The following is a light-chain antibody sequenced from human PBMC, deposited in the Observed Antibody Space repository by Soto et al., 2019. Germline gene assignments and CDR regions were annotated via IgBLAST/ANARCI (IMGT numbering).Light chain of an antibody. CDR1: SSNIGSNY. CDR2: RNN. CDR3: AAWDDSLSGWV. Sequence: QSVLTQPPSASGTPGQRGTISFSGSSSNIGSNYVYWYQQLPGTAPKLLIYRNNQRPSGVPDRFSGSKSGTSASLAISGLGSEDEADYYCAAWDDSLSGWVFGGGTKLTVL. J-gene: IGLJ3*02. V-gene: IGLV1-47*01.